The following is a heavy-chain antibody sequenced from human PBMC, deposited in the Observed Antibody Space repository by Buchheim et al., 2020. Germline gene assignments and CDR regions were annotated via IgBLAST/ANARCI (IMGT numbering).Heavy chain of an antibody. V-gene: IGHV3-48*04. CDR3: AFLTFNNVWRE. J-gene: IGHJ4*02. CDR2: ITSSSSNL. D-gene: IGHD3-3*01. Sequence: EMQLVESGGGLVQPGGSLRLSCVASGFAFSAYSMNWVRQAPGKGLEWISYITSSSSNLKYDDSVKGRFTISRDNAKDSMYLQMNSLRADDTAVYYCAFLTFNNVWREWGQGTL. CDR1: GFAFSAYS.